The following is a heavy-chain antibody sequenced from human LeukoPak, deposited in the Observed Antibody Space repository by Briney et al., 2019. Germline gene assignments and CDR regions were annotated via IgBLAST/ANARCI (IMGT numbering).Heavy chain of an antibody. V-gene: IGHV1-69*08. CDR3: TRVNLRGSQYNWFDP. Sequence: SVNVSCKTFGGTFSSHIFSWVRQAPGQGLEWMGKITPIVDSAKYSQKFRDRLTVTGDSSTGTAYMELSSLTPEDTALYYCTRVNLRGSQYNWFDPWGQGTLVIVSS. CDR2: ITPIVDSA. CDR1: GGTFSSHI. J-gene: IGHJ5*02. D-gene: IGHD1-26*01.